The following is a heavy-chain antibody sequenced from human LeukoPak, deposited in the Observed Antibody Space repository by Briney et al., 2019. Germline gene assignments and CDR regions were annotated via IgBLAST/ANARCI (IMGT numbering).Heavy chain of an antibody. J-gene: IGHJ4*02. V-gene: IGHV4-31*03. Sequence: SETLSLTCSVSGAPISSGDYYWTWIRQQPGKGLEWIGYIYHSGSTYYNPSLKSRLTISLDTSKNQFSLNLNSVTAADTAVYYCARISGSNYFFDDWGQGTLVTVSS. CDR2: IYHSGST. CDR1: GAPISSGDYY. CDR3: ARISGSNYFFDD. D-gene: IGHD6-13*01.